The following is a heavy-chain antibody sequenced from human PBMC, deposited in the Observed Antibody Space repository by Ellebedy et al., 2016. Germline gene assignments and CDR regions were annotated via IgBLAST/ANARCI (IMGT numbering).Heavy chain of an antibody. V-gene: IGHV4-34*01. Sequence: GSLRLSCAVYGGSFSGYYWSWIRQPPGKGLEWIGEINHSGSTNYNPSLKSRVTISVDTSKNQFSLKLSSVTAADTAVYYCARSRSHRAGSIRFDPWGQGTLVTVSS. J-gene: IGHJ5*02. CDR3: ARSRSHRAGSIRFDP. CDR2: INHSGST. D-gene: IGHD2-2*01. CDR1: GGSFSGYY.